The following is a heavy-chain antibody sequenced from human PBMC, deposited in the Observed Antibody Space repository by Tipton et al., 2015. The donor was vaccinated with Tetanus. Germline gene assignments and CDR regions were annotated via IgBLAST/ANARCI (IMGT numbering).Heavy chain of an antibody. Sequence: TLSLTCTVSGGSISSGVYYWGWLRQDPGKGLEWIGRISYSGNTAYNPSLNSRVTISVDTSKNQFSLKLSSVTATDTAVYYCAAQIIPTDRGGWFDPWGQGTLVTVSS. CDR3: AAQIIPTDRGGWFDP. D-gene: IGHD3-3*01. J-gene: IGHJ5*02. CDR1: GGSISSGVYY. V-gene: IGHV4-39*01. CDR2: ISYSGNT.